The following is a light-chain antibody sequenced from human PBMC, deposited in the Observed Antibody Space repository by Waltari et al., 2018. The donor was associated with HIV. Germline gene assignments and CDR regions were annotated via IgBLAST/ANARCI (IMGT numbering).Light chain of an antibody. CDR3: STWDERLNGVV. CDR2: ADA. Sequence: QSVLTQPPSASGAPGQRVTISCSGSTPNIGSSNVNWYPQFSRAAPKLLIYADAQRPSGVPDRFSGSKSGTSAALVISGLQSEDEADYYCSTWDERLNGVVFGGGTRLTVV. V-gene: IGLV1-44*01. CDR1: TPNIGSSN. J-gene: IGLJ2*01.